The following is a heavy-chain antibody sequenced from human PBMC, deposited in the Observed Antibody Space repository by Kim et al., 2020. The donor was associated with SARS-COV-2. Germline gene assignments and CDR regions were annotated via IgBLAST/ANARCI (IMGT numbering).Heavy chain of an antibody. CDR2: INSDGSST. J-gene: IGHJ4*02. D-gene: IGHD3-16*01. V-gene: IGHV3-74*01. Sequence: GGSLRLSCAASGFTFSSYWMHWVRQAPGKGLVWVSRINSDGSSTSYADSVKGRFTISRDNAKNTLYLQMNSLRAEDTAVYYCARTVRFPFYHYWGQGTLVTVSS. CDR3: ARTVRFPFYHY. CDR1: GFTFSSYW.